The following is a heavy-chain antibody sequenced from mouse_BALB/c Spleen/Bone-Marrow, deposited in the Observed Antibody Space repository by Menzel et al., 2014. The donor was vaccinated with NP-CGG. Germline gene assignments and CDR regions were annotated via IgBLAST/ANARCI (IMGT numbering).Heavy chain of an antibody. J-gene: IGHJ2*01. CDR1: GYTFTSYW. V-gene: IGHV1-7*01. CDR3: ARRAVRYFDY. CDR2: INPSTGYT. D-gene: IGHD2-13*01. Sequence: VKLMESGAELAKPGASVKMSCKASGYTFTSYWTHWVKQRPGQGLEWIGYINPSTGYTEYNQKFKDKATLTADKSSSTAYMQLSSLTSEDSAVYYCARRAVRYFDYWGQGTTLTVSS.